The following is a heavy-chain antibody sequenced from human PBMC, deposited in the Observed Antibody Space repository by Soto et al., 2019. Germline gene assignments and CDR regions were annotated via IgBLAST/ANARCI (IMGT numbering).Heavy chain of an antibody. J-gene: IGHJ4*02. V-gene: IGHV4-31*03. CDR1: GDYMTGANYY. CDR3: VRDVTFDGTGFSDF. CDR2: TYSSGST. Sequence: PSEPQCLTCSVSGDYMTGANYYWIWTRQFPGTGLEWIGNTYSSGSTFYNPSLDSRVTISLDTSKSRFSLSLTSVTAADTAVYYCVRDVTFDGTGFSDFWGPGTLVTVSS. D-gene: IGHD3-22*01.